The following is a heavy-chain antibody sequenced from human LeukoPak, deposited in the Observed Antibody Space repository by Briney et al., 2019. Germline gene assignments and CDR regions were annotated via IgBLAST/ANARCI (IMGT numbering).Heavy chain of an antibody. CDR3: ARGSDFDYDILTGYQNKKLYYYYYGMDV. Sequence: GGSLRLSCAASGFTFSSYAMHWVRQAPGKGLEWVAVISYDGSNKYYADSVKGRFTISRDNSKNTLYLQMNSLRAEDTAVYYCARGSDFDYDILTGYQNKKLYYYYYGMDVWGQGTTVTVSS. V-gene: IGHV3-30*04. CDR1: GFTFSSYA. D-gene: IGHD3-9*01. J-gene: IGHJ6*02. CDR2: ISYDGSNK.